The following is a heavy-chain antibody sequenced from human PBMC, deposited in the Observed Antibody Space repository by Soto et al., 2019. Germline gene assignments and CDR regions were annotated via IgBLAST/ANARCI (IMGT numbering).Heavy chain of an antibody. V-gene: IGHV5-51*01. J-gene: IGHJ4*02. CDR2: IYPGDSDT. D-gene: IGHD2-15*01. CDR1: GYSFTSYW. CDR3: ARPYCRGGSCYLDY. Sequence: GESLKIYCKGSGYSFTSYWIGWVRQMPGKGLEWKGIIYPGDSDTRYSPSFQGQVTFSADKSISTAYLQWSSLKASDTAMYYCARPYCRGGSCYLDYWGQGTLVTVSS.